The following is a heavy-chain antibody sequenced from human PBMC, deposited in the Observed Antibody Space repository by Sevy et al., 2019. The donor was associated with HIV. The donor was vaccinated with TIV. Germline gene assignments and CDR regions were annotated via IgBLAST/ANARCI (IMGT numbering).Heavy chain of an antibody. V-gene: IGHV3-23*01. CDR2: ISGSGGST. D-gene: IGHD3-10*01. CDR1: GFTFSGYA. Sequence: GGSLRLSCAASGFTFSGYAMSWVRQAPGKGLEWVSAISGSGGSTYYAYSVKGRFTISRDNSKNTLYLQMNSLRADDTAVDYCAKDWGGSITMVQGVTHSDYWGQGTLVTVSS. CDR3: AKDWGGSITMVQGVTHSDY. J-gene: IGHJ4*02.